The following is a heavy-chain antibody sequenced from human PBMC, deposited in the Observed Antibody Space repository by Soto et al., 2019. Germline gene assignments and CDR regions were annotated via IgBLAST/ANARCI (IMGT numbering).Heavy chain of an antibody. Sequence: QVQLVQSGAEVKKPGSSVKVSCKASGGTFSSYAISWVRQAPGQGLEWMGGIIPIFGTANYAQKFQGRVTITGDETKQRAYREARSRTSEVTAVNYWPSSRGGGQWLVQYDYWGQGTLVTVSS. V-gene: IGHV1-69*01. CDR2: IIPIFGTA. D-gene: IGHD6-19*01. CDR1: GGTFSSYA. J-gene: IGHJ4*02. CDR3: PSSRGGGQWLVQYDY.